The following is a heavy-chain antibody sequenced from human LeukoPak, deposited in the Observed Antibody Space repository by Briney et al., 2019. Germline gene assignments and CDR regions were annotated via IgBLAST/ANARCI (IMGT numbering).Heavy chain of an antibody. V-gene: IGHV3-30*04. D-gene: IGHD2-15*01. CDR2: ISYDGTNE. CDR3: AKSPVSSCRGSFCYPFDY. Sequence: GGSLRLSCAASGFTFSSYAMHWVRQPPGKGLDWVAVISYDGTNEYYADSVKGRFTISRDNSRNTLYLQMNTLRAEDTAVYFCAKSPVSSCRGSFCYPFDYWGQGNLVTVSS. J-gene: IGHJ4*02. CDR1: GFTFSSYA.